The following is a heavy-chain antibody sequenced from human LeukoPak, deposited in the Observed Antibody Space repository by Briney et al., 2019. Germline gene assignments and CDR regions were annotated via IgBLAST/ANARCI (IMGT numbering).Heavy chain of an antibody. CDR2: IYGNGYDT. Sequence: PGGSLRLSCVASGSTFRSYAMGWVRQAPGKGLEWVSGIYGNGYDTYYADSVKGRFTISRDNSKNTLFLQMNSLRAEDTAVYFCAKDTQLVPGGGWGLDYWGQGTLVTVSS. CDR3: AKDTQLVPGGGWGLDY. J-gene: IGHJ4*02. D-gene: IGHD6-6*01. CDR1: GSTFRSYA. V-gene: IGHV3-23*01.